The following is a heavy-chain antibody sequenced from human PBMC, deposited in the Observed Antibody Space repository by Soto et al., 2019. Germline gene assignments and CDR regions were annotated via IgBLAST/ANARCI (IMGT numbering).Heavy chain of an antibody. CDR3: ARDLGTYYDFWSGYYDGWDWFDP. CDR2: ISAYNGNT. J-gene: IGHJ5*02. D-gene: IGHD3-3*01. Sequence: ASVKVSCKASGYTFTSYGISWVRQAPGQGLEWMGWISAYNGNTNYAQKLQGRVTMTTDTSTSTAYMELRSLRSDDTAVYYCARDLGTYYDFWSGYYDGWDWFDPWGQGTLVTVSS. CDR1: GYTFTSYG. V-gene: IGHV1-18*04.